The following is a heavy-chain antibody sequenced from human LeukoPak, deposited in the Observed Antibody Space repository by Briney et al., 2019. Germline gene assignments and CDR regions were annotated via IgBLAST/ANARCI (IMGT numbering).Heavy chain of an antibody. V-gene: IGHV3-23*01. CDR2: ISSSGGRT. CDR3: AKGYCSGGSCYSGLFDY. D-gene: IGHD2-15*01. CDR1: GFIFSSYV. Sequence: PGGSLRLSCAASGFIFSSYVMSWVRQAPGKGLEWVSAISSSGGRTYYADSVKGRFTISRDNSKNTLYLQMNSLRAEDTAVYYCAKGYCSGGSCYSGLFDYWGQGTLVTVSS. J-gene: IGHJ4*02.